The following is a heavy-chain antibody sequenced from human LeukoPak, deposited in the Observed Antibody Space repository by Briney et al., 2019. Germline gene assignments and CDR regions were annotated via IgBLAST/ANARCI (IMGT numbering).Heavy chain of an antibody. CDR2: IYYSGST. D-gene: IGHD6-13*01. V-gene: IGHV4-39*01. CDR1: GDSISSSSYY. Sequence: SETLSLTCTVSGDSISSSSYYWGWIRQPPGKGLEWIGSIYYSGSTYYNPSLKSRVTISVDTSKNQFSLKLSSVAAADTAVYYCARRSGPYGSSWFDYWGQGTLVTVSS. J-gene: IGHJ4*02. CDR3: ARRSGPYGSSWFDY.